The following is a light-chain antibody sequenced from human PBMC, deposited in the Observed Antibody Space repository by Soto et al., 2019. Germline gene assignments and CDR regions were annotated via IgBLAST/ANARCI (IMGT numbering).Light chain of an antibody. Sequence: EIVLIQSPATLSLSPVERATLSGMASQSVSSNLAWYQQNPGQAPRLLIFDASNRATGIPARFSGSGSGTDFILTISSLQPEDFATYYCLQDYSYPWTFGQGTKVDI. CDR2: DAS. V-gene: IGKV3-11*01. CDR3: LQDYSYPWT. CDR1: QSVSSN. J-gene: IGKJ1*01.